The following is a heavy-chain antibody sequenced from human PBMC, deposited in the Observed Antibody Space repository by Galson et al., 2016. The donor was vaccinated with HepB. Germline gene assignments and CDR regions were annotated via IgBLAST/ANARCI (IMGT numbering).Heavy chain of an antibody. CDR3: AREPPAARKDLDY. CDR2: INVGHGNT. CDR1: GYTFTSYT. Sequence: SVKVSCKASGYTFTSYTMNWVRQAPGQRLEWVGWINVGHGNTRISQKFRGRVTLTRDKSASTPYMELVSLRSEDTAGYYCAREPPAARKDLDYWGQGTLVTVSS. V-gene: IGHV1-3*01. J-gene: IGHJ4*02. D-gene: IGHD6-6*01.